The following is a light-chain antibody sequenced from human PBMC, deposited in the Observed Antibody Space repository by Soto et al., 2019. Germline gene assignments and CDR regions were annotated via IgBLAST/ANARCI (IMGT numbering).Light chain of an antibody. J-gene: IGLJ2*01. V-gene: IGLV2-8*01. CDR1: SSDVGGYNY. Sequence: QSALTQPPSASESPGQSVTISCTGTSSDVGGYNYVSWFQQHPGKAHKLMIYEVSKRPSGVPDRFSGSKSGNTASLTVSGLQAEDEADYYCTSYADSNNLLFGGGTKLTVL. CDR3: TSYADSNNLL. CDR2: EVS.